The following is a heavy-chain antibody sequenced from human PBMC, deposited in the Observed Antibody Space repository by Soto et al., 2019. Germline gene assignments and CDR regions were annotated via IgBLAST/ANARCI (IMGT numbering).Heavy chain of an antibody. J-gene: IGHJ6*02. CDR2: VSWNGSRT. V-gene: IGHV3-35*01. CDR1: GFTFSNSD. Sequence: GGSLRLSCAASGFTFSNSDMNWVRQAPGKGLEWVSGVSWNGSRTHYADSVKGRFIISRDNSRNFLYQQMNSLRPEDMAVYYCVSGEKLLWFGELIPYYYYYGMDVWGQGTTVTVS. CDR3: VSGEKLLWFGELIPYYYYYGMDV. D-gene: IGHD3-10*01.